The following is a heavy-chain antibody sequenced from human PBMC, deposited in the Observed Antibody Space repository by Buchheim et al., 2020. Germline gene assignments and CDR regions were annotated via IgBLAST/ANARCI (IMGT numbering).Heavy chain of an antibody. J-gene: IGHJ4*02. D-gene: IGHD3-3*02. CDR2: IFYGGST. CDR1: GASVDTSIYY. CDR3: AKSISWYFGD. V-gene: IGHV4-39*01. Sequence: QLQMLESGPGLVKPSETLSLTCTISGASVDTSIYYWGWIRQSPGKGLEWIGSIFYGGSTQYNPSLKSRVTISVDMSRYEFSLELTSVTAADTAVYFCAKSISWYFGDWGQG.